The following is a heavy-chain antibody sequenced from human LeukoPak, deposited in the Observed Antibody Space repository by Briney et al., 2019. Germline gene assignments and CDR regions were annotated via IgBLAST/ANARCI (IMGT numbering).Heavy chain of an antibody. CDR2: ISPYNGNT. CDR3: ARSGRDYGDYGYYYYGMDV. V-gene: IGHV1-18*04. CDR1: GYTFTSYG. J-gene: IGHJ6*04. Sequence: ASVKVSYKASGYTFTSYGISWVRQAPGRGLEWMGWISPYNGNTNYAQKLQGRVTMTTDTSTSTAYMELRSLRSDDTAVYYCARSGRDYGDYGYYYYGMDVWGKGTTVTVSS. D-gene: IGHD4-17*01.